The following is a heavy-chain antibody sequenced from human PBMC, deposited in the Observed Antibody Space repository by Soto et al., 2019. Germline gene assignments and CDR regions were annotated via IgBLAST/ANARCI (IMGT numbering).Heavy chain of an antibody. J-gene: IGHJ4*02. CDR2: IYRIGCT. CDR1: GGSFTSNNW. D-gene: IGHD1-7*01. Sequence: PSETLSLICAVSGGSFTSNNWWTWVRQPPGQGLEWIGEIYRIGCTNYNPSLKSRVTISLDKSENQFSLKVTSLTAEDTAVYYCASRDPGTSVDYWGQGALVTVSS. CDR3: ASRDPGTSVDY. V-gene: IGHV4-4*02.